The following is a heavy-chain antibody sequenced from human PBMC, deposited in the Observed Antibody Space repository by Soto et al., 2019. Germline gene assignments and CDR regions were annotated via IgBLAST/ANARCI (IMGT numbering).Heavy chain of an antibody. D-gene: IGHD4-17*01. CDR1: GFTFSSYG. CDR3: AKATVTRSPFDY. CDR2: ISYDGSNK. Sequence: QVQLVESGGGVVQPGRSLRLSCAASGFTFSSYGMHWVRQAPGKGLEWVAVISYDGSNKYYADSVKGRFTISRDNSKNTLYLKMNSLRAEDTAVYYCAKATVTRSPFDYWGQGTLVTVSS. V-gene: IGHV3-30*18. J-gene: IGHJ4*02.